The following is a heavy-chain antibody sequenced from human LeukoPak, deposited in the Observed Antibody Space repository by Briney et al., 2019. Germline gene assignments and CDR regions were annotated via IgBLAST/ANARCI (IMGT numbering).Heavy chain of an antibody. D-gene: IGHD1-26*01. CDR2: IYYSGST. CDR3: ARRLAGVGATGGWFDP. Sequence: SETLSLTCTVSGGSISSSSYYWGWIRQPPGKGLEWIGSIYYSGSTYYNPSLKSRVTISVDTSNNQFSLRLSSVTAADTAVYYCARRLAGVGATGGWFDPWGQGTLVTVSS. J-gene: IGHJ5*02. CDR1: GGSISSSSYY. V-gene: IGHV4-39*01.